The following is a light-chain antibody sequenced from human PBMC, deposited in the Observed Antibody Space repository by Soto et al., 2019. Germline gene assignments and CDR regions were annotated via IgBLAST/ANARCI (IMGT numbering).Light chain of an antibody. CDR1: QSVTSSY. Sequence: VLTQSPGTLSMSPGERATLSCSARQSVTSSYLAWYQQRPGQAPRLLVYGASIRATGIPGRFSGSGSGTDFTLTISRLEPEDFAVYYCQHYGLSPWTFGKGTTVDI. CDR2: GAS. CDR3: QHYGLSPWT. J-gene: IGKJ1*01. V-gene: IGKV3-20*01.